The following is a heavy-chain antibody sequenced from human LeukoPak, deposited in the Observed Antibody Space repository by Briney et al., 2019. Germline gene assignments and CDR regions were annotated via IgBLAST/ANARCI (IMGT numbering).Heavy chain of an antibody. CDR2: INHSGST. CDR3: ARDGLYGSGSYGALDI. D-gene: IGHD3-10*01. J-gene: IGHJ3*02. Sequence: SETLSLTCAVYGGSFSGYYWSWIHQPPGKGLEWIGEINHSGSTNYNPSLKSRVTISVDTSKNQFSLKLSSVTAADTAVYYCARDGLYGSGSYGALDIWGQGTMVTVSS. CDR1: GGSFSGYY. V-gene: IGHV4-34*01.